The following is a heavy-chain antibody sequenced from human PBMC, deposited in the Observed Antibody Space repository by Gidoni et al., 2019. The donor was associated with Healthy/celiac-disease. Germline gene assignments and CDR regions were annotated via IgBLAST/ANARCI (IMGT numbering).Heavy chain of an antibody. CDR1: GGSLSSGGYS. Sequence: QVQLQESGPGLVQPSQTLSLTCTVPGGSLSSGGYSWSWIRQHPGTGLEWIGYIYYSGSTYYNPSLKSRVTISVDTSKNQFSLKLSSVTAADTAVYYCARDGSGWSNWYFDLWVRGTLVTVSS. V-gene: IGHV4-31*03. CDR3: ARDGSGWSNWYFDL. J-gene: IGHJ2*01. D-gene: IGHD6-19*01. CDR2: IYYSGST.